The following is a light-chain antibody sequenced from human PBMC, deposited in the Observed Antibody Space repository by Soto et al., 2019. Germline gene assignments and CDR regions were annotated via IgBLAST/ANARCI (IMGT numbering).Light chain of an antibody. CDR3: HQRYSWPHT. V-gene: IGKV3-11*01. Sequence: EIVLTQSPATLSLSPGERATLSCRASHSVSVYLGWYQEKPGQPPRLLISEASKRATGIPARFSGSGSGTDFTLTIRGLEPEDSALYFCHQRYSWPHTFGQGTKLEI. J-gene: IGKJ2*01. CDR1: HSVSVY. CDR2: EAS.